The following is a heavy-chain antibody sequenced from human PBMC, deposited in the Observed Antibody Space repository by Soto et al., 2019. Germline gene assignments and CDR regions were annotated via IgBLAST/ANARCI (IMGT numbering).Heavy chain of an antibody. V-gene: IGHV2-5*02. CDR2: IYWDDDK. CDR1: GFSLSTSGVG. CDR3: ACGVRYCSRTNCPNCLAS. Sequence: SGPTLVNPTQTLTLTCTFSGFSLSTSGVGVGWIRQSPEKALEWLALIYWDDDKRYSPSLNNRLTITKDTSKNQVVLTMTNVDPMDTATYYCACGVRYCSRTNCPNCLASWGQRSLVIVSS. D-gene: IGHD2-2*01. J-gene: IGHJ5*01.